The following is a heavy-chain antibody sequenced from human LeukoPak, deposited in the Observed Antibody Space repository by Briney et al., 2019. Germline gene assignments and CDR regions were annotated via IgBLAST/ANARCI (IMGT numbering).Heavy chain of an antibody. CDR2: IDPNSDGT. V-gene: IGHV1-2*06. Sequence: ASVKVSCKASGYTFTAYYIHWVRQAPGQGLGWMGQIDPNSDGTKYAQKFQGRVTMTRDTSISTAYMQVSRLRSDDTAVYYCATWRGSFYDYWGQGTLVTVSS. CDR3: ATWRGSFYDY. J-gene: IGHJ4*02. CDR1: GYTFTAYY. D-gene: IGHD2/OR15-2a*01.